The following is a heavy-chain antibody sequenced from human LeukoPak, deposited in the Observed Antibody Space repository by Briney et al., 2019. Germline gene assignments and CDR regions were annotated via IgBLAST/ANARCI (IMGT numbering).Heavy chain of an antibody. CDR1: GFTFSSYA. V-gene: IGHV3-30*04. D-gene: IGHD6-13*01. J-gene: IGHJ4*02. CDR2: ISYDGSNK. Sequence: AGGSLRLSCAASGFTFSSYAMHWVRQAPGKGLEWVAVISYDGSNKYYADSVKGRFTISRDNAKNSLYLQMNSLRAEDTAVYYCATDLSYTSSWSDYWGQGTLVTVSS. CDR3: ATDLSYTSSWSDY.